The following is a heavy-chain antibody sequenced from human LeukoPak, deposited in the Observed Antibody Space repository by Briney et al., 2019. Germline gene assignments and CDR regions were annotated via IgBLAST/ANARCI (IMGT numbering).Heavy chain of an antibody. CDR1: GGSFTNHV. CDR2: IIPILNAA. J-gene: IGHJ4*02. V-gene: IGHV1-69*01. CDR3: ARALLNDYGGDFDS. D-gene: IGHD4/OR15-4a*01. Sequence: SVTVSCKASGGSFTNHVIIRVRQAPGHPREWAGGIIPILNAANYALKMQGRVTITADESTTTAYLELNSLRAEDTAVYYCARALLNDYGGDFDSWGQGTMVIVSS.